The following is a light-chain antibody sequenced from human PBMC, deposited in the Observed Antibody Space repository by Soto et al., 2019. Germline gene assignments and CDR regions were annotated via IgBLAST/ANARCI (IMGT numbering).Light chain of an antibody. CDR3: AAWDDSLNAPWV. Sequence: QSALTQPASVSGSPGQSITISCTGTSSDVGGYKYVSWYQQHPDKAPKLMIYEVTNRPSGVSNRFSGSKSGNTASLTISGLQAEDEADYYCAAWDDSLNAPWVFGGGTKVTVL. CDR2: EVT. V-gene: IGLV2-14*01. J-gene: IGLJ3*02. CDR1: SSDVGGYKY.